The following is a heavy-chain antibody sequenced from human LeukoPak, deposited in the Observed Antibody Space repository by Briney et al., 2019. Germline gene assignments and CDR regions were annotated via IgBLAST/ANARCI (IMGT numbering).Heavy chain of an antibody. Sequence: SETLSLTCTVSGYSISSGYYWGWIRQPPGKGLEWIGSIYHSGSTYYNPSLKSRVTISVDTSKNQFSLKLSSVTAADTAVYYCARDQGPNYYGSESYLPLLDYWGQGTLVTVSS. CDR2: IYHSGST. CDR1: GYSISSGYY. CDR3: ARDQGPNYYGSESYLPLLDY. J-gene: IGHJ4*02. V-gene: IGHV4-38-2*02. D-gene: IGHD3-10*01.